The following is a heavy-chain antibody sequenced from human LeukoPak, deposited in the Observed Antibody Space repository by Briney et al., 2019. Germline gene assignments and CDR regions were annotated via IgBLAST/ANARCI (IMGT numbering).Heavy chain of an antibody. CDR3: ARDTGTYYYDSSGYQVDNWFGP. J-gene: IGHJ5*02. CDR1: GYTFTGYY. V-gene: IGHV1-2*02. Sequence: GASVKVSCKASGYTFTGYYMHWVRQAPGQGLEWMGWINPNSGGTNYAQKFQGRVTMTRDTSISTAYMELSRLRSDDTAVYYCARDTGTYYYDSSGYQVDNWFGPWGQGTLVTVSS. CDR2: INPNSGGT. D-gene: IGHD3-22*01.